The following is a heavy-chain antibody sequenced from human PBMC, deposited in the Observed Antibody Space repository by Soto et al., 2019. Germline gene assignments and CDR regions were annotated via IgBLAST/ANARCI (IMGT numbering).Heavy chain of an antibody. CDR2: IIPICGTA. CDR3: ARASRYYDSSVNWFDP. D-gene: IGHD3-22*01. CDR1: GGTFSSYA. J-gene: IGHJ5*02. Sequence: QVQLVQSGAEVKKPGSSGKVSCKASGGTFSSYAISWVRQAPGQGLEWMGGIIPICGTANYAQKFQVRVTITADESTSTAYMELSSLRSEDTAVYYCARASRYYDSSVNWFDPWGQGTLVTVSS. V-gene: IGHV1-69*01.